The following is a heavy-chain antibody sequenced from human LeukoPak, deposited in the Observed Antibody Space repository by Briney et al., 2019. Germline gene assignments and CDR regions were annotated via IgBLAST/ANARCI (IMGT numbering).Heavy chain of an antibody. V-gene: IGHV4-31*03. CDR2: IYYSGST. D-gene: IGHD3-22*01. J-gene: IGHJ4*02. CDR1: GGSISSGGYY. Sequence: SETLSLTCTVSGGSISSGGYYWSWIRQHPGKGLEWIGYIYYSGSTYYNPSLKSRVTISVDTSKNQFSLKLSSVTAADTAVYYCARVPHYYDSSGPEDWGQGTLVTVSS. CDR3: ARVPHYYDSSGPED.